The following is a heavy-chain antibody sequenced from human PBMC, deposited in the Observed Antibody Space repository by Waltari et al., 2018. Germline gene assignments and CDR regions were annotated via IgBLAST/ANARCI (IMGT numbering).Heavy chain of an antibody. CDR1: GGSISSYY. CDR2: IYYRGIT. Sequence: QVQLQESGPGLVKPSETLSLTCTVSGGSISSYYWSWIRQPPGKGLEWIGYIYYRGITKHNPSPKSRVTNSVNTAKNQFSLKLSSVTAAETAVYYCAGWLQITGGIDYWGQGTLGTVSS. V-gene: IGHV4-59*01. D-gene: IGHD5-12*01. CDR3: AGWLQITGGIDY. J-gene: IGHJ4*02.